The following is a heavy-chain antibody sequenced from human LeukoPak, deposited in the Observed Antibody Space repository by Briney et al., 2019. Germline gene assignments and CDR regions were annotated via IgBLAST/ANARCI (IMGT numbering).Heavy chain of an antibody. CDR2: IWYDGSNE. Sequence: GRSLRLSCAASGFTFSSFGMHWVRQAPGKGLEWVAVIWYDGSNEYYADSVKGRFTISRDNSKNTLYLQMNSLRAEGTAVYYCARQQKRDGYNQLNWFDPWGQGTLVTVSS. J-gene: IGHJ5*02. V-gene: IGHV3-33*01. CDR1: GFTFSSFG. CDR3: ARQQKRDGYNQLNWFDP. D-gene: IGHD5-24*01.